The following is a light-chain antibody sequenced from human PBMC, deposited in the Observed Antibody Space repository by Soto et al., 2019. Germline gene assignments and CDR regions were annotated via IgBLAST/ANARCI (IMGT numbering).Light chain of an antibody. J-gene: IGLJ1*01. Sequence: QSVLTQPPPRYGSPRQSVTISCTGTTSHFGGYSYVSWLRHHPGKAPKLLFHEVNKRPSGVHDRFSGSKSGTTASLTVSGLQAEDEADYYCSSYGGSTLFDVGTGTKVTVL. V-gene: IGLV2-8*01. CDR3: SSYGGSTLFD. CDR1: TSHFGGYSY. CDR2: EVN.